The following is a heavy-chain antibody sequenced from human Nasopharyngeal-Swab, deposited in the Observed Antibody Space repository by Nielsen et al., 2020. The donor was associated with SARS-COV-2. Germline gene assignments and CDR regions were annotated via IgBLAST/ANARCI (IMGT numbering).Heavy chain of an antibody. J-gene: IGHJ4*02. D-gene: IGHD3/OR15-3a*01. CDR3: ARHPGFWTGYYFDS. Sequence: GESLKISCKGAGYTFGNYWIGWVRQMPGKGLEWMAIIYHDQYEPRYSTSFHGQITTSADKSINTAYLQCNSLRASDTAMYYCARHPGFWTGYYFDSWGQGTLVTVSS. CDR1: GYTFGNYW. CDR2: IYHDQYEP. V-gene: IGHV5-51*01.